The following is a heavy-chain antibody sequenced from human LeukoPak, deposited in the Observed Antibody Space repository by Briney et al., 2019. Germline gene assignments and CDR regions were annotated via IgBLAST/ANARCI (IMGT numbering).Heavy chain of an antibody. J-gene: IGHJ4*02. CDR2: ISGSGGST. CDR3: AKRRDYFDY. V-gene: IGHV3-23*01. CDR1: GFTFSSYA. Sequence: GGSLRLSCAASGFTFSSYAMSWVRQAPGKGLEWVSAISGSGGSTYYADSVKGRFTISRDNSQNSLYLQMNSLRTEDTAVYYCAKRRDYFDYWGQGALVTVSS.